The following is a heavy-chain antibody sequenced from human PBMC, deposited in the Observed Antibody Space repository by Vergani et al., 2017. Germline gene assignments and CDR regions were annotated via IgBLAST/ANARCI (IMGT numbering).Heavy chain of an antibody. D-gene: IGHD2-2*01. J-gene: IGHJ3*01. V-gene: IGHV3-48*01. CDR3: AREYSSTSGRAFDF. CDR1: GFDFSSYI. Sequence: QLVESGGGWVQPGGSLRLSCVVSGFDFSSYIMNWVRQAPGKGLEWVSFVSTGTKSQSYAGSGKGRFTISRNSAKNSLYLQMDSLRTEDTAVYYCAREYSSTSGRAFDFWGQGTKVTVSS. CDR2: VSTGTKSQ.